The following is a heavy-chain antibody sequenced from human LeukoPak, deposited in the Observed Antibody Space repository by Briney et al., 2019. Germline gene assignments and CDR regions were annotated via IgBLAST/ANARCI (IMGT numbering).Heavy chain of an antibody. CDR3: ATATRIDFDY. CDR2: ISYDGSNK. CDR1: GFTFSSYG. J-gene: IGHJ4*02. V-gene: IGHV3-30*03. Sequence: GGSLRLSSAASGFTFSSYGMHWVRQAPGKGLEWLTLISYDGSNKYYADSVKGRFTISRDNSKDTLYLQMNSLRAEDTAVYYCATATRIDFDYWGQGTLVTVSS.